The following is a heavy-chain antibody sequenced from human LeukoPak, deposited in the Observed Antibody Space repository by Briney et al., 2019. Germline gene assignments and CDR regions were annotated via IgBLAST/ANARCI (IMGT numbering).Heavy chain of an antibody. J-gene: IGHJ2*01. V-gene: IGHV3-7*01. CDR3: ARGRGDGYQWYFDL. CDR2: IKQDGSEK. CDR1: GFTFISYC. Sequence: PGGSLRLSCAASGFTFISYCMNWARQAPGKGLEWVANIKQDGSEKNYVDFVKGRFTISRDNAKNSLDLQMNSLRAEDTAMYYCARGRGDGYQWYFDLWGRGTLVTVSS. D-gene: IGHD5-24*01.